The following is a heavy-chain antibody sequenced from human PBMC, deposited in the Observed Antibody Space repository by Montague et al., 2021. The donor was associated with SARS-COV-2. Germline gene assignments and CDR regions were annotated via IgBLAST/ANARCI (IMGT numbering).Heavy chain of an antibody. CDR2: IYYSGTT. V-gene: IGHV4-39*01. Sequence: SETLSLTCTVSGRSIISSSFHWGWLRQPPGKGLEWIGSIYYSGTTYFNPSLKSRVTLSVDTTKTQFSLKLSSVTAADTAVYYCARHGDERVWSVWFDPWGQGTLVTVSS. D-gene: IGHD3-3*01. CDR3: ARHGDERVWSVWFDP. J-gene: IGHJ5*02. CDR1: GRSIISSSFH.